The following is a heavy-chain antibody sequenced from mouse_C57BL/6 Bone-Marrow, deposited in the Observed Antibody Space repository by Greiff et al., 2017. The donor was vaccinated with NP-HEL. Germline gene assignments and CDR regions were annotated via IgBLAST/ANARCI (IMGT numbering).Heavy chain of an antibody. Sequence: VQLQESGPGLVQPSQSLSITCTVSGFSLTSYGVHWVRQSPGKGLEWLGVIWSGGSTDYNAAFISRLSISKDNSKSQVFFKMNSLQADDTAIYYCARNRNDGYPLAMDYWGQGTSVTVSS. CDR3: ARNRNDGYPLAMDY. D-gene: IGHD2-3*01. CDR2: IWSGGST. CDR1: GFSLTSYG. V-gene: IGHV2-2*01. J-gene: IGHJ4*01.